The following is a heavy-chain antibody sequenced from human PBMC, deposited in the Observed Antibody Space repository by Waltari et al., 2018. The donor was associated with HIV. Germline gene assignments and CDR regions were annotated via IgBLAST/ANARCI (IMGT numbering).Heavy chain of an antibody. Sequence: QVYLLESGGGVVQPGRSLRLSCVTSGFTFRDYAFHWVRQAPGQGLEWLAAIAYDGTNQDYAKSVKGRFIISRDDATNTVHLQMGSLRVEDTAMYFCAKDGRLRWYGDTGWLDSWGRGSQVTVSS. J-gene: IGHJ5*01. V-gene: IGHV3-30*15. D-gene: IGHD3-10*01. CDR3: AKDGRLRWYGDTGWLDS. CDR1: GFTFRDYA. CDR2: IAYDGTNQ.